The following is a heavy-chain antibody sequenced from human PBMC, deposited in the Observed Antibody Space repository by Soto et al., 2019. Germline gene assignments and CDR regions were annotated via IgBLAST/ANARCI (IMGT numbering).Heavy chain of an antibody. J-gene: IGHJ4*02. Sequence: GSLRLSFVASRFTFSSYSMVWVRQAPGKGLEWVSYIFVSSSTIYYADSVKGRFTVSRDNAQNSVFLLMNSLRAEDTAVYYCARDRDWAFDYWGRGTLVTVSS. CDR2: IFVSSSTI. CDR3: ARDRDWAFDY. CDR1: RFTFSSYS. V-gene: IGHV3-48*04. D-gene: IGHD3-9*01.